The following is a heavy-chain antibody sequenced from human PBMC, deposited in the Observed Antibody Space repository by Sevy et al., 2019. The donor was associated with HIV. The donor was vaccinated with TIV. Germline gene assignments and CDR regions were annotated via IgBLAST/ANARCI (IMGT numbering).Heavy chain of an antibody. J-gene: IGHJ4*02. D-gene: IGHD3-16*01. V-gene: IGHV3-48*02. CDR2: IGTAAGVT. CDR1: GFTFNTYS. CDR3: GRCPGYYSIDY. Sequence: GGSLRLSCAASGFTFNTYSLIWVRQTPGKGLEWLSFIGTAAGVTYYADSVKGRFTISRDNAKNSLYLQMNSLRDEDTAVYYCGRCPGYYSIDYWGQGTLVTVSS.